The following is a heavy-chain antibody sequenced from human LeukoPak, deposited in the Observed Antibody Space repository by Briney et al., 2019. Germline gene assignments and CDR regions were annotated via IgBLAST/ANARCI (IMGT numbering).Heavy chain of an antibody. Sequence: SETLSLTCTVSGGSISSYYWSWIRQPPGKGLEWIGYIYYSGSTNYNPSLKGRVTISVDTSKNQFSLKLSSVTAADTAVYYCASIIAVAGSGYYFDYWGQGTLVTVSS. CDR2: IYYSGST. D-gene: IGHD6-19*01. V-gene: IGHV4-59*08. CDR3: ASIIAVAGSGYYFDY. J-gene: IGHJ4*02. CDR1: GGSISSYY.